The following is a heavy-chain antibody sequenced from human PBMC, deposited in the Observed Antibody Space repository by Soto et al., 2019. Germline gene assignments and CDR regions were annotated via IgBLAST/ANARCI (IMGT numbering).Heavy chain of an antibody. V-gene: IGHV4-34*01. J-gene: IGHJ4*02. D-gene: IGHD2-15*01. CDR2: INHSGST. CDR1: GESFSGYY. CDR3: ARQLGGIGYCSGGSCRAFGY. Sequence: QVQLQQWGAGLLKPSETLSLTCAVYGESFSGYYWSWIRQPPGKGLEWIGEINHSGSTNYNPSLKRRVTISVDTSKNQSSLTLSAVTAADTAVYYCARQLGGIGYCSGGSCRAFGYWGQGTLVTVSS.